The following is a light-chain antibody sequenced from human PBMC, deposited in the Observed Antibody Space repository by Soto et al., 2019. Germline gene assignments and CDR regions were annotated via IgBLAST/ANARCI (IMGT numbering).Light chain of an antibody. J-gene: IGKJ1*01. CDR1: QSVSSNY. CDR3: QQYGSSPTWT. Sequence: ESVLTQSPGTLSLSPGERATLSCRASQSVSSNYLAWYQQKPGQAPRLLIYGASTRATGIPDRFSGSGSGTDFTLTSSRLEPEDSAVYYCQQYGSSPTWTFGQGTKVELK. CDR2: GAS. V-gene: IGKV3-20*01.